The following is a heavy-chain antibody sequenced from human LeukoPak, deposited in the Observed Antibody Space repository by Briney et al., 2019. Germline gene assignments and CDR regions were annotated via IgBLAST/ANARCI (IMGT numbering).Heavy chain of an antibody. Sequence: SETLSLTCSVSGSSITGRYFWGWIRQPPGKGLEWIGHIHRTETAYYNPSLQSRVTISKDTSNDQFSLILTSVTAADTAVYYCARYRLYDSLTGLPDAFDIWGQGTMVTV. J-gene: IGHJ3*02. CDR2: IHRTETA. CDR3: ARYRLYDSLTGLPDAFDI. V-gene: IGHV4-38-2*01. D-gene: IGHD3-9*01. CDR1: GSSITGRYF.